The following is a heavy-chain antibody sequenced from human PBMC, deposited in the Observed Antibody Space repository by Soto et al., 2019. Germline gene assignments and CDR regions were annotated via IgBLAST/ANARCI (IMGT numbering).Heavy chain of an antibody. CDR3: ARENVLSYVDTAMVDYFDY. CDR1: GYTFNTYS. J-gene: IGHJ4*02. V-gene: IGHV1-18*01. Sequence: GASVKGSCKASGYTFNTYSISWVRQAPGQGREWMGWISGYNGDTHYAQKFQGRVTMTTDTSTSTAYMELRSLRSDDTAMYYCARENVLSYVDTAMVDYFDYWGQGTLVTVS. D-gene: IGHD5-18*01. CDR2: ISGYNGDT.